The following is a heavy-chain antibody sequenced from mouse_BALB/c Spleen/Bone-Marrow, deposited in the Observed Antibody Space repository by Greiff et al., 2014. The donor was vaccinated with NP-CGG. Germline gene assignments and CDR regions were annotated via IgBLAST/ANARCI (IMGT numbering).Heavy chain of an antibody. J-gene: IGHJ3*01. D-gene: IGHD2-1*01. CDR3: ARDHYGNYEGFDY. V-gene: IGHV1-77*01. CDR1: GYTFTDYY. CDR2: IYPGSGNT. Sequence: QVQLQQSGAELARPGTSVKLSCKASGYTFTDYYINWVKQTTGHGLEWIGEIYPGSGNTYYNEKFKGKATLTADKSSSTVNIHLSSLTSEDTAVYFCARDHYGNYEGFDYWGQGTLVTVSA.